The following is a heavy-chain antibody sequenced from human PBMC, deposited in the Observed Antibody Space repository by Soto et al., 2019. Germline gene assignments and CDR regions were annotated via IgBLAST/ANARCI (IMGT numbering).Heavy chain of an antibody. J-gene: IGHJ6*03. V-gene: IGHV1-8*01. CDR2: MNPNSGNT. CDR1: GYTFXSYD. Sequence: ASVKVSCKASGYTFXSYDINWVRLATGQGLEWMGWMNPNSGNTGYAQKFQGRVTMTRNTSISTAYMELSSLRSEDTAVYYCAREGGYGDYGYYYYYMDVWGKGTTVTVSS. CDR3: AREGGYGDYGYYYYYMDV. D-gene: IGHD4-17*01.